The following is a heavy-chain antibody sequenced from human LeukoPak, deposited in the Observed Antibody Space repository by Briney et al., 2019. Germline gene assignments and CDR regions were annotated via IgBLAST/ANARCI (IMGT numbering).Heavy chain of an antibody. V-gene: IGHV3-53*01. CDR3: ARRAGAYSHPYDY. CDR2: IYSDNT. J-gene: IGHJ4*02. Sequence: GGSLRLSCTVSGFTVSSNSMSWVRQAPGKGLEWVSFIYSDNTHYSDSVKGRFTISRDNSKNTLYLQMNSLRAEDTAVYYCARRAGAYSHPYDYWGQGTLVAVSS. D-gene: IGHD2-15*01. CDR1: GFTVSSNS.